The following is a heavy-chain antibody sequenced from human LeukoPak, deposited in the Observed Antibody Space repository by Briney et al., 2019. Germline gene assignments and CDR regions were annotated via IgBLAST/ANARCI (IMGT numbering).Heavy chain of an antibody. CDR1: GFTFSRYW. CDR3: ARDRINCSGGSCYSDAFDI. J-gene: IGHJ3*02. V-gene: IGHV3-21*01. CDR2: ISSSSSYI. D-gene: IGHD2-15*01. Sequence: GGSLRLSCAASGFTFSRYWMHWVRQAPGKGLEWVSSISSSSSYIYYADPVKGRFTISRDNAKNSLYLQMNSLRAEDTAVYYCARDRINCSGGSCYSDAFDIWGQGTMVTVSS.